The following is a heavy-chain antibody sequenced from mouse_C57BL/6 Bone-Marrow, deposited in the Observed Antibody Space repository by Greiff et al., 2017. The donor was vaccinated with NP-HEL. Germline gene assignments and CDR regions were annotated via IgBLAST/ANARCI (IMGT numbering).Heavy chain of an antibody. Sequence: QVQLQQSGAELVKPGASVKLSCTASGYAFSNYWMNWVRQRPGKGLEWIGQICTGGGGTNYTGKVKGKATMTADKSSNTAYMQVSSLTSEDSAVYLCARGADWGQGTLVTVSA. J-gene: IGHJ3*01. CDR3: ARGAD. CDR1: GYAFSNYW. CDR2: ICTGGGGT. V-gene: IGHV1-80*01.